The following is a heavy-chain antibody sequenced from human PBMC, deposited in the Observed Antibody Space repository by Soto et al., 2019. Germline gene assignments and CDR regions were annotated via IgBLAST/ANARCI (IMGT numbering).Heavy chain of an antibody. CDR3: ARVKSGIADYSIYYHYYYMDG. D-gene: IGHD2-15*01. CDR2: MNPNSGNT. Sequence: ASVKVSCKASGYTFTSYDINWVRQATGQGLEWMGWMNPNSGNTGYAQKFQGRVTMTRNTSISTAYMELSSLRSEDTAVYYCARVKSGIADYSIYYHYYYMDGWGKGATVTVSS. J-gene: IGHJ6*03. CDR1: GYTFTSYD. V-gene: IGHV1-8*01.